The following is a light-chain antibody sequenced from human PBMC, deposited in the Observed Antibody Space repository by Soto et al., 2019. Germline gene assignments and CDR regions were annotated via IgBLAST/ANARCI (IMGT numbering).Light chain of an antibody. Sequence: DIQMTQSPSILSASVGDRVTITCRASQSISSWLAWYQQKPGKAPNLLIHKASHLESGVPSRFSGSGSGTEITLTISSLQPGDFATYYCQHYSSVWAFGQGTKVDIK. V-gene: IGKV1-5*03. J-gene: IGKJ1*01. CDR2: KAS. CDR3: QHYSSVWA. CDR1: QSISSW.